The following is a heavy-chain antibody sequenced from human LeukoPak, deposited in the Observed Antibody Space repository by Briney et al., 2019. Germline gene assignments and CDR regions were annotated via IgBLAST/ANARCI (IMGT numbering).Heavy chain of an antibody. J-gene: IGHJ3*02. CDR3: VRDPRSTIVGAFDI. V-gene: IGHV3-53*01. CDR1: GFTVSSNY. D-gene: IGHD3-10*02. CDR2: IYSGGST. Sequence: PGESLRLSCAASGFTVSSNYISWVRQAPGKGLEWVSVIYSGGSTYYADSVKGRFSIFRDNSKNTVYLQMNSLRAEDTAVYYCVRDPRSTIVGAFDIWGQGTMVTVSS.